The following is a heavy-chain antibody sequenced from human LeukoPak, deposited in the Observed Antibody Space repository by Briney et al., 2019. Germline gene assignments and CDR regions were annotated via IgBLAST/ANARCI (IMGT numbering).Heavy chain of an antibody. J-gene: IGHJ4*02. D-gene: IGHD6-13*01. Sequence: ASVKVSCKASGYIFTSYAMHWVRQAPGQRLEWMGWINAGNGNTKYSQKFQGRVTITRDTSASTVYMELSSLRSEDTAVYYCARYIVAAGACDYWGQGTLVTVSS. V-gene: IGHV1-3*01. CDR2: INAGNGNT. CDR3: ARYIVAAGACDY. CDR1: GYIFTSYA.